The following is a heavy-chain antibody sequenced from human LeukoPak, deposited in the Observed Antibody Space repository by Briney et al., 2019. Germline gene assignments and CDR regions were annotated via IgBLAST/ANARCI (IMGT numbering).Heavy chain of an antibody. Sequence: GGSLRLSCAASGFTFSSYAMSWVRQAPGKGLEWVSGIYSGGSTYYADSVKGRFTISRDSSKNTLYLQMNSLRAEDTAMYYCARDFGYSYTYAADYWGQGTLVTVSS. D-gene: IGHD5-18*01. CDR2: IYSGGST. CDR1: GFTFSSYA. CDR3: ARDFGYSYTYAADY. V-gene: IGHV3-53*01. J-gene: IGHJ4*02.